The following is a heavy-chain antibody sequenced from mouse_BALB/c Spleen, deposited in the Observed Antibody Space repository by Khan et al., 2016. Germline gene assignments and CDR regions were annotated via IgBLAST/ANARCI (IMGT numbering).Heavy chain of an antibody. CDR1: DYTFTDYY. Sequence: QVQLQQSGPELVKPGASVKISCKASDYTFTDYYINWVKQKPGQGLEWIGWIYPGSGNTKYTEKFKGKAILTVDTSSSTAYMQLSSLTSEDTAVDLCAVTTVVTGEFAYWGQGTLVTVSA. CDR2: IYPGSGNT. CDR3: AVTTVVTGEFAY. V-gene: IGHV1-84*02. J-gene: IGHJ3*01. D-gene: IGHD1-1*01.